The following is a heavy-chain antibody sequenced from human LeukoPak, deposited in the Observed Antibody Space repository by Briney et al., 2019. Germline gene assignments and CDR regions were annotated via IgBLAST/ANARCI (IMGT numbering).Heavy chain of an antibody. J-gene: IGHJ4*02. Sequence: ASVKVSCKASGYTFTGYYMHWVRQAPGQGLEWMGWINPNSGGTNYAQKFQGRDTMTRDTSISTAYMELSRLRSDDTAVYYCATRYCSGGSCSYASHALDYWGQGTLVTVSS. CDR3: ATRYCSGGSCSYASHALDY. D-gene: IGHD2-15*01. CDR1: GYTFTGYY. V-gene: IGHV1-2*02. CDR2: INPNSGGT.